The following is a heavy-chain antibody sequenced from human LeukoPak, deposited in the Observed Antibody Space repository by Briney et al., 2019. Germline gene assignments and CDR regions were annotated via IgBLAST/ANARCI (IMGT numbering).Heavy chain of an antibody. CDR2: ISYDGSNK. J-gene: IGHJ4*02. V-gene: IGHV3-30*03. CDR1: GFIFSTYG. CDR3: SAGLRGYFDY. D-gene: IGHD2-21*02. Sequence: GGSLRLSCAASGFIFSTYGMQWVRQAPGKGLEWVAVISYDGSNKHYTDSVKGRFTISRDNSKNTLYLQMNSLRAEDTAVYYCSAGLRGYFDYCGQGTLVTVSS.